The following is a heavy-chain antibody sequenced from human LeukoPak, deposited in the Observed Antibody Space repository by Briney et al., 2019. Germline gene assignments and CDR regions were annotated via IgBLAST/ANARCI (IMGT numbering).Heavy chain of an antibody. CDR3: ARDRPYYYDSSGYYLGERPPKA. CDR1: GYTFTSYG. V-gene: IGHV1-18*01. CDR2: ISAYNGNT. J-gene: IGHJ4*02. Sequence: ASVKVSCMASGYTFTSYGISWVRQAPGQGLEWMGWISAYNGNTNYAQKLQGRVTMTTDTSTSTAYMELRSLRSDDTAVYYCARDRPYYYDSSGYYLGERPPKAWGQGPLVTVSS. D-gene: IGHD3-22*01.